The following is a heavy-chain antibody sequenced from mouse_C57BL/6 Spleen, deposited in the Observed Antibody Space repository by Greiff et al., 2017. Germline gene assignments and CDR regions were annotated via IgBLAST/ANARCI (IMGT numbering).Heavy chain of an antibody. CDR1: GYSFTGYY. D-gene: IGHD1-1*01. V-gene: IGHV1-42*01. CDR3: ARSTTVVGAMDY. Sequence: VQLQQSGPELVKPGASVKISCKASGYSFTGYYMNWVKQSPEKSLEWIGEINPSTGGTTDNQKFKAKVTLTVDKTSSTAYMQLKSLTSEDSAVYYSARSTTVVGAMDYWGQGTSVTVSS. CDR2: INPSTGGT. J-gene: IGHJ4*01.